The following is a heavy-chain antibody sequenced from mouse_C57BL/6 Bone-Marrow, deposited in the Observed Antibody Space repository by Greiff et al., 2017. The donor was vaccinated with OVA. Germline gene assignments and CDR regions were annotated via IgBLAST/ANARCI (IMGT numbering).Heavy chain of an antibody. J-gene: IGHJ2*01. CDR1: GFTFSSYG. D-gene: IGHD1-1*01. CDR2: ISSGGSYT. Sequence: EVKLMESGGDLVKPGGSLKLSCAASGFTFSSYGMSWVRQTPDKRLEWVATISSGGSYTYYPDSVKGRFTISRDNAKNTLYLQMSSLKSEDTAMYYCARRGGNYDYWGQGTTLTVSS. V-gene: IGHV5-6*02. CDR3: ARRGGNYDY.